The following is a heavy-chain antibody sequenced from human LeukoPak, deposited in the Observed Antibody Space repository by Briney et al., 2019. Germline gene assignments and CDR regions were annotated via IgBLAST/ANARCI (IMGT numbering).Heavy chain of an antibody. CDR1: GFTFSSYA. Sequence: GGSLRLSCAASGFTFSSYAIQWVRQAPGKGLEWVSSISSSGSYIYYADSVKGRFTISRDNAKNSLDLQMNSLRVEDTAVYYCARKMYYFDYWGQGTLVTVSS. V-gene: IGHV3-21*06. D-gene: IGHD5-24*01. CDR2: ISSSGSYI. CDR3: ARKMYYFDY. J-gene: IGHJ4*02.